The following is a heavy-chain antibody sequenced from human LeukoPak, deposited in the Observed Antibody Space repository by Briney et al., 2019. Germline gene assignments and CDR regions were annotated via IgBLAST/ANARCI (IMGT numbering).Heavy chain of an antibody. CDR2: SSSSGSTI. J-gene: IGHJ4*02. CDR3: AKDGGLYYFDY. CDR1: GFTFSDYY. Sequence: PGGSLRLSCAASGFTFSDYYMNWIRQAPGKGLEWVSHSSSSGSTIYYADSVKGRFTISRDNAKNSLYLQMNSLRAEDTAVYYCAKDGGLYYFDYWGQGTLVTVSS. D-gene: IGHD3-16*01. V-gene: IGHV3-11*04.